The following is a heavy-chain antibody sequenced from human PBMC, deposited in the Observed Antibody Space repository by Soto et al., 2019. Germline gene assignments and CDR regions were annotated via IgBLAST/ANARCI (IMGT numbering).Heavy chain of an antibody. V-gene: IGHV4-39*01. J-gene: IGHJ5*02. CDR3: ATTRGLAVGGSFDN. CDR2: FFSRNT. CDR1: GGSIRRSSSY. Sequence: QLQLQESGPRLVKPSETLSLTCTVSGGSIRRSSSYWGWIRQPPGKGLEWVATFFSRNTYQNPSLKRRVTMSVDTSTNQFSLRLNSVAAADTAVYYCATTRGLAVGGSFDNWGQGTLVTVSS. D-gene: IGHD2-15*01.